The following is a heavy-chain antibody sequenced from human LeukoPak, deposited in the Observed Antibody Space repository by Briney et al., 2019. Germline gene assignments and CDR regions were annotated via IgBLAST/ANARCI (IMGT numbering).Heavy chain of an antibody. D-gene: IGHD6-6*01. CDR1: GYTFNRYY. Sequence: SVKVSCKASGYTFNRYYMHWVRQAPGQGLEWMGWINPNSGGTNYAQKFQGRVTMTRDTSISTAYMELSRLRSDDTAVYYCARDRARGSSSSGAFDIWGQGTMVTVSS. J-gene: IGHJ3*02. V-gene: IGHV1-2*02. CDR2: INPNSGGT. CDR3: ARDRARGSSSSGAFDI.